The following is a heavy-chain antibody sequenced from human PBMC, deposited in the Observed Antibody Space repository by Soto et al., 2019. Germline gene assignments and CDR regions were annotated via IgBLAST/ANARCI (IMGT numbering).Heavy chain of an antibody. V-gene: IGHV3-48*01. D-gene: IGHD5-18*01. J-gene: IGHJ4*02. CDR2: ISSSSSTI. CDR3: APLGYSYPPTY. Sequence: GGSLRLSCAASGFTFSSYSMNWVRQAPGKGLEWVSYISSSSSTIYYADSVKGRFTISRDNAKNTLYLQMNSLRAEDTAVYYCAPLGYSYPPTYWGQGTLVTVSS. CDR1: GFTFSSYS.